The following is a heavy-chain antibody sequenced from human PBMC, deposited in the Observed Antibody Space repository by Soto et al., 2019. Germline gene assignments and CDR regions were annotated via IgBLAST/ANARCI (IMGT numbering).Heavy chain of an antibody. Sequence: GGSLRLSCVASGFTFSNYGFHWVRDAPGKGLEWVAAMWYDGSNENYADSVRGRFTISRDNSRNTVYLQMNSLRVEDTAVYYCARREKAYSSPGDYWGQGTLVTVSS. CDR2: MWYDGSNE. V-gene: IGHV3-33*01. D-gene: IGHD6-13*01. CDR3: ARREKAYSSPGDY. CDR1: GFTFSNYG. J-gene: IGHJ4*02.